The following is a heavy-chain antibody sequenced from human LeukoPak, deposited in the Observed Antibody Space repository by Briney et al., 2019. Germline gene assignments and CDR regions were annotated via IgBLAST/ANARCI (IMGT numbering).Heavy chain of an antibody. V-gene: IGHV1-2*02. CDR1: GYTFTGYY. Sequence: ASVKVSCKASGYTFTGYYIHWVRQAPGQGLEWMGWSNPKSGDTNDAQKFQGRVTMTGDTSISTAHMELSRLRSDDTAVYYCARVGHYYDSCGYYTFDYWGQGTLVTVSS. J-gene: IGHJ4*02. D-gene: IGHD3-22*01. CDR3: ARVGHYYDSCGYYTFDY. CDR2: SNPKSGDT.